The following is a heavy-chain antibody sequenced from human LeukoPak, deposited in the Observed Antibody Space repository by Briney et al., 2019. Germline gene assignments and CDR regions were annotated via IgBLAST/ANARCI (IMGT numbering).Heavy chain of an antibody. CDR1: GGSIRNSSFY. D-gene: IGHD3-3*01. CDR2: IYNSGTT. CDR3: ARHTYYDFWSGYHNYYGMDV. V-gene: IGHV4-39*01. Sequence: TSETLSLTCAVSGGSIRNSSFYWGWIRQPPGKGLEWIASIYNSGTTYYNPSLKSRVTISVDTSKNQFSLKLSSVTAADTAVYYCARHTYYDFWSGYHNYYGMDVWGQGTTVTVSS. J-gene: IGHJ6*02.